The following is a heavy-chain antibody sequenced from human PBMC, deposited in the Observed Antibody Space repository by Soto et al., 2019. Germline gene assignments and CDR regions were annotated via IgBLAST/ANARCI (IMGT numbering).Heavy chain of an antibody. Sequence: QVQLVQSGAEVKKPGSSVKVSCKASGGTFSSYTISWVRQAPGQGLEWMGRIIPILGIANYAKKFQGRVTITADKSTRTAYMELSSLRSEDTAVYYCAGEGASSSWPNWFDPWGQGTLVTVSS. CDR1: GGTFSSYT. CDR3: AGEGASSSWPNWFDP. CDR2: IIPILGIA. D-gene: IGHD6-13*01. V-gene: IGHV1-69*08. J-gene: IGHJ5*02.